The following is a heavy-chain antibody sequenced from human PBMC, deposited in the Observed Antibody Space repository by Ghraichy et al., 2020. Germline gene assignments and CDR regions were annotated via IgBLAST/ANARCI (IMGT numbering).Heavy chain of an antibody. Sequence: GSLRLSCAASGFTFSSYWMTWVRQAPGKGLEWVANIKHDGSEKYYVDSVKGRFTISRDDAKNSLYLQMNSLRAEDTAVYYCARQGYGVPFDYWGQGTLVTVSS. D-gene: IGHD5-12*01. V-gene: IGHV3-7*03. CDR2: IKHDGSEK. CDR3: ARQGYGVPFDY. CDR1: GFTFSSYW. J-gene: IGHJ4*02.